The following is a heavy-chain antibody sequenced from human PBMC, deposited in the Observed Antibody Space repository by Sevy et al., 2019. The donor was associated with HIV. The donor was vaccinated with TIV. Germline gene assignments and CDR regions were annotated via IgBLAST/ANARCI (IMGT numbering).Heavy chain of an antibody. CDR2: ISYDGKRT. CDR1: EFRFSDFA. V-gene: IGHV3-30*03. D-gene: IGHD6-19*01. Sequence: GGSLRLSCAASEFRFSDFAMLWVRQAPGKGLEWVAFISYDGKRTKYADSVKGRFTVSRDNSDKKFYVQMNSLRVEDAAIYYCARENVPVASGRMPYYYYYGLDVWGLGTTVTVSS. CDR3: ARENVPVASGRMPYYYYYGLDV. J-gene: IGHJ6*02.